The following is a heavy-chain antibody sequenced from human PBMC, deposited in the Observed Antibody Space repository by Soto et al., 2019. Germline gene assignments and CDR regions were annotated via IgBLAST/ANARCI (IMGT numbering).Heavy chain of an antibody. CDR2: ISGGGGGT. V-gene: IGHV3-23*01. CDR3: AKTGGPGSYYWVDY. J-gene: IGHJ4*02. CDR1: GFTFSSYA. D-gene: IGHD3-10*01. Sequence: GGSLRLSCAASGFTFSSYAMNWVRQAPGQGLEWVSTISGGGGGTDYAASAKGRFIISRDNSKNTLYLQMNSLRAEDTAVYYCAKTGGPGSYYWVDYWGQGTPVTVSS.